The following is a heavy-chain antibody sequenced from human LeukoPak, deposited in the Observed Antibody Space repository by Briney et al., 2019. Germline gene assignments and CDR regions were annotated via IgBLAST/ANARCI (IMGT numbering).Heavy chain of an antibody. D-gene: IGHD4-17*01. V-gene: IGHV3-7*01. CDR3: ARHGTTVTTFYD. CDR1: GLTSGYW. J-gene: IGHJ4*02. CDR2: IKQDGSEK. Sequence: GGSLRLSCAASGLTSGYWMSWVRPAPGKGLEWVANIKQDGSEKYYVDSVKGRFIISRDNTRNSLYLEVNGLRVEDTAGYYCARHGTTVTTFYDWGQGALVTVSS.